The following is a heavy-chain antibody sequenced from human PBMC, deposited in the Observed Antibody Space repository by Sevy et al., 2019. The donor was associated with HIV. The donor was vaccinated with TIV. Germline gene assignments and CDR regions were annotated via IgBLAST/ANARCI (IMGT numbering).Heavy chain of an antibody. J-gene: IGHJ4*02. CDR3: ARAFTGGYQQPFDY. D-gene: IGHD1-26*01. V-gene: IGHV3-23*01. CDR2: ISDSGTTT. Sequence: GGSLRLSCAASGFTSSSHAMSWVRQAPGKGLEWVSAISDSGTTTYYEDSVKGRFTISRDNSKNTLYLQMDGLRAEDTAIYYCARAFTGGYQQPFDYWGQRTLVTVSS. CDR1: GFTSSSHA.